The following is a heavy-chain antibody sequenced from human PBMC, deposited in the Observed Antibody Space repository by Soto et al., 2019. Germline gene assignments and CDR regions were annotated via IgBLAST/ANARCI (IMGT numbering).Heavy chain of an antibody. V-gene: IGHV4-59*01. J-gene: IGHJ5*02. Sequence: QVQLQESGPGLVKPSETLSLPCTVSGGSISSYYWSWIRQPPGKGLEWIGYIYYSGSTNYNPSLKGRDTISVDTSKNQCALKLSSVTAADTAVYYWARDLGRNYDYVWGSYRSYNWFDPWGQGTLVTVAS. CDR2: IYYSGST. D-gene: IGHD3-16*02. CDR3: ARDLGRNYDYVWGSYRSYNWFDP. CDR1: GGSISSYY.